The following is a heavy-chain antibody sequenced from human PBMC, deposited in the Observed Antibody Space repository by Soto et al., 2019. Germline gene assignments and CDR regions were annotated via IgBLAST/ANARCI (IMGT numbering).Heavy chain of an antibody. CDR3: ARGPPPPEGRMVITGVYWFDP. Sequence: TSETLSLTCAVYGGSFSGYYWSWIRQPPGKGLEWIGEINHSGSTNYNPSLKSRVTISVDTSKNQFSLKLSSVTAADTAVYYCARGPPPPEGRMVITGVYWFDPWGQGTLVTVSS. J-gene: IGHJ5*02. CDR1: GGSFSGYY. D-gene: IGHD3-22*01. V-gene: IGHV4-34*01. CDR2: INHSGST.